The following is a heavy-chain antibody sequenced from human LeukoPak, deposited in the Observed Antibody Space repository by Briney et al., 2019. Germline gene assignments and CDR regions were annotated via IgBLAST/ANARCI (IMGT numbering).Heavy chain of an antibody. Sequence: GGSLRLSCAASGVTFSSYAMHWVRQAPGKGLEWVAVISHDGTNKYYADSVKGRFTISRDNSKNTLYLQMNSLRAEDTAVYYCARDGGAGLNNYYYYMDVWGKGTTVTVSS. V-gene: IGHV3-30*01. CDR3: ARDGGAGLNNYYYYMDV. CDR1: GVTFSSYA. CDR2: ISHDGTNK. J-gene: IGHJ6*03. D-gene: IGHD1/OR15-1a*01.